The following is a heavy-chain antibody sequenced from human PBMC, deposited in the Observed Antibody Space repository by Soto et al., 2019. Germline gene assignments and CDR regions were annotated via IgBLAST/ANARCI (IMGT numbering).Heavy chain of an antibody. CDR1: GGTFSSYA. Sequence: QVQLVQSGAEVKKPGSSVKVSCKASGGTFSSYAISWVRQAPGQGLEWMGGNIPIFGTANYAQKCQGRVTITADESTSTACMELSSLRSEDTAVYYCATTSYCSGGRCFYGRDVWGQGTTVTVSS. V-gene: IGHV1-69*01. J-gene: IGHJ6*02. CDR3: ATTSYCSGGRCFYGRDV. CDR2: NIPIFGTA. D-gene: IGHD2-15*01.